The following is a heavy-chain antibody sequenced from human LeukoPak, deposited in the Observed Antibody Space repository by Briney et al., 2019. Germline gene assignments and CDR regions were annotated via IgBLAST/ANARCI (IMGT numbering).Heavy chain of an antibody. CDR2: IYYSGST. CDR3: ARDSNWLAAFDI. Sequence: SETLSLTGTVSGGSISSYYWSWIRQPPGKGLEWIGYIYYSGSTNYNPSLKSRVTISVDTSKNQFSLKLSSVTAADTAVYYCARDSNWLAAFDIWGQGTMVTVSS. CDR1: GGSISSYY. V-gene: IGHV4-59*01. J-gene: IGHJ3*02. D-gene: IGHD3-9*01.